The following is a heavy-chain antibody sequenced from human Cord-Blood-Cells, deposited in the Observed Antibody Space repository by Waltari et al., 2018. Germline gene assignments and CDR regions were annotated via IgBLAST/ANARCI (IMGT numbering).Heavy chain of an antibody. CDR1: GFTFSGYS. Sequence: EVQLVESGGGLVQPGGFLRLSCAASGFTFSGYSMNWVREAPGKGLEWVSYISSSSSTIYYADSVKGRFTISRDNAKNSLYLQMNSLRDEDTAVYYCASQHRAHSGSYYFDYWGQGTLVTVSS. V-gene: IGHV3-48*02. J-gene: IGHJ4*02. CDR2: ISSSSSTI. D-gene: IGHD1-26*01. CDR3: ASQHRAHSGSYYFDY.